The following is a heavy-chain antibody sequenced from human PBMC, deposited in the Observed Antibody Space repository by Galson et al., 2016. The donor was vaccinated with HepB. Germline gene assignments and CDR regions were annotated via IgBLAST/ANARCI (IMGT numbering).Heavy chain of an antibody. CDR2: INAGNGKT. J-gene: IGHJ5*02. CDR1: GYIFNTYT. Sequence: SVKVSCKASGYIFNTYTIHWMRQAPGQRLEWMGWINAGNGKTKYSQKFQGRVIITRDPSASTVYMDLSSLRSEDTAVYYCARSRKNYYDSRDLNCFDPWGQGTLVTVSS. CDR3: ARSRKNYYDSRDLNCFDP. D-gene: IGHD3-22*01. V-gene: IGHV1-3*01.